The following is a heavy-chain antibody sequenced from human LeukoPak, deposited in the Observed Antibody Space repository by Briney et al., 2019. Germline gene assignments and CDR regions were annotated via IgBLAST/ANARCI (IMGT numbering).Heavy chain of an antibody. V-gene: IGHV4-59*01. D-gene: IGHD2-15*01. Sequence: SETLSLTCTVSGGSISSYYWSWIRQPPGKGLEWIGYIYYSGCTNYNPSLKSRVTISVDTSKNQFSLKLSSVTAADTAVYYCARGVLVVVGNPAGWFDPWGQGTLVTVSS. CDR3: ARGVLVVVGNPAGWFDP. J-gene: IGHJ5*02. CDR2: IYYSGCT. CDR1: GGSISSYY.